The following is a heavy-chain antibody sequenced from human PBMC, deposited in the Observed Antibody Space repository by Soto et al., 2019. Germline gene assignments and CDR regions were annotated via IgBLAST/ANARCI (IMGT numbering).Heavy chain of an antibody. Sequence: GGSLRLSCEGSGFTLSDHSMDWVRQAPGKGPEWVRRSRNRGNNYVTEYAASVKGSFTISRDDSKNSVHLQLNSLNPEATARYNCVTYIGYSSGIWGAGTL. CDR1: GFTLSDHS. J-gene: IGHJ4*02. CDR2: SRNRGNNYVT. D-gene: IGHD5-18*01. V-gene: IGHV3-72*01. CDR3: VTYIGYSSGI.